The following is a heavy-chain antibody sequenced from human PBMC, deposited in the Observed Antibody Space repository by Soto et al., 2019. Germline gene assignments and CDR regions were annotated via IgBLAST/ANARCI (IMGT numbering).Heavy chain of an antibody. CDR2: INPNSGGT. J-gene: IGHJ3*02. CDR3: ASRYYYYDSSGYYPGAFDI. D-gene: IGHD3-22*01. V-gene: IGHV1-2*02. CDR1: GYTFTGYY. Sequence: ASVKVSCKASGYTFTGYYMHWVRQAPGQGLEWMGWINPNSGGTNYAQKFQGRVTMTRDTSISTAYMELSRLRSDDTAVYYCASRYYYYDSSGYYPGAFDIWGQGTIVTVSS.